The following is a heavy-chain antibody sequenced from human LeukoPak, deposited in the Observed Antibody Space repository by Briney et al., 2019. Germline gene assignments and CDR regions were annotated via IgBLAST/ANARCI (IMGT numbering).Heavy chain of an antibody. CDR3: ARAPQSLWFGELSSYYYYMDV. CDR2: MNPNSGNT. Sequence: GASVKVSCKASGYTFTRYDLKGVPHATGQGLERMGWMNPNSGNTGYAQKLQGRVTITRNTTISTAYMEQSSLRSEDTAVYYWARAPQSLWFGELSSYYYYMDVWGKGTTVAISS. J-gene: IGHJ6*03. CDR1: GYTFTRYD. V-gene: IGHV1-8*03. D-gene: IGHD3-10*01.